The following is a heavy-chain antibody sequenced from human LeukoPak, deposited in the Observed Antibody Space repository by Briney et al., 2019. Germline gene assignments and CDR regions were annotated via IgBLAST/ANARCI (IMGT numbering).Heavy chain of an antibody. V-gene: IGHV4-59*01. D-gene: IGHD3-22*01. CDR2: IYYRGSI. J-gene: IGHJ6*02. CDR3: ARTFQDDGSGYYYYYGMDV. Sequence: ASETLSLTCTVSGGSISNYYWSWIRQPPGRGLEWIGYIYYRGSINYNPSLRSRVTLSVDTSKNQSSLKLSSVTAADTAVYYCARTFQDDGSGYYYYYGMDVWGHGTTVTVSS. CDR1: GGSISNYY.